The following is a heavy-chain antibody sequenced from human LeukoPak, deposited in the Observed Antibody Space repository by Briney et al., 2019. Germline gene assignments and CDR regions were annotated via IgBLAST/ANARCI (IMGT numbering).Heavy chain of an antibody. J-gene: IGHJ3*02. V-gene: IGHV3-53*01. Sequence: GGSLRLSCVASGFTFKNYWMSWVRQAPGKGLEWVSVIYSGGSTYYADSVKGRFTISRDNSKNTLYLQMNSLRAEDTAVYYCARDHILSYALDIWGQGTMVTVSS. CDR1: GFTFKNYW. D-gene: IGHD5/OR15-5a*01. CDR2: IYSGGST. CDR3: ARDHILSYALDI.